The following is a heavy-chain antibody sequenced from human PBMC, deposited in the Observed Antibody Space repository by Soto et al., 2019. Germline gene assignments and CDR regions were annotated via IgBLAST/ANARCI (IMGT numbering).Heavy chain of an antibody. Sequence: QLQLQESGSGLVKPSQTLSLTCAVSGGSISSGGYSWSWIRQPPGKGLEWIGYIYHSGSTYYNPSLQSRVTISVDSSKNQFSLKLSSVTAPDTAVYYCARECDDSRRYHAFDIWGQGTIVTVSS. CDR1: GGSISSGGYS. CDR2: IYHSGST. J-gene: IGHJ3*02. V-gene: IGHV4-30-2*01. CDR3: ARECDDSRRYHAFDI. D-gene: IGHD3-22*01.